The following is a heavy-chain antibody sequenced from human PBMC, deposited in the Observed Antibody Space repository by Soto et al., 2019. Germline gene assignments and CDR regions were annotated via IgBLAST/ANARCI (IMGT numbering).Heavy chain of an antibody. D-gene: IGHD2-15*01. Sequence: EVQLLESGGGLVQPGGSLRLSCAASGFTFSSYAMSWVRQAPGKGLEWVSAISGSGGSTYYADSVKGRFTISRDNSKNTVYLQMNSLRAGDTAVYYCAKGGDGYCSGGSCYDCWGQGNLVTVSS. V-gene: IGHV3-23*01. CDR3: AKGGDGYCSGGSCYDC. CDR2: ISGSGGST. CDR1: GFTFSSYA. J-gene: IGHJ4*02.